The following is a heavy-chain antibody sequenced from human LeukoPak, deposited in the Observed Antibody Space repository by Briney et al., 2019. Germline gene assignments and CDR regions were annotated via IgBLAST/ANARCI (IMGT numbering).Heavy chain of an antibody. Sequence: PSETLSLTCTVSGGSFSSGGYYWSWIRQHPGKGLEWIGYIYYSGSTYYNPSLKSRVTISVDTSKNQFSLKLSSVTAADTAVYYCARDVLRFRAAAGTGDVWGKGTTVTVSS. CDR1: GGSFSSGGYY. J-gene: IGHJ6*04. D-gene: IGHD6-13*01. CDR3: ARDVLRFRAAAGTGDV. CDR2: IYYSGST. V-gene: IGHV4-31*03.